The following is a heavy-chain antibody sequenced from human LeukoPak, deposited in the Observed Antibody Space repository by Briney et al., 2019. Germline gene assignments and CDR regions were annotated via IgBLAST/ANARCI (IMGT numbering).Heavy chain of an antibody. CDR1: GFTFSSFG. CDR2: IWYDGSNK. V-gene: IGHV3-33*01. Sequence: GRSLRLSCAAPGFTFSSFGMHWVRQAPGKGLEGVAVIWYDGSNKYYADSVKGRFTISRDNSKNTLYLQMNSLRAEDTAVYYCARDARVYSSSTGGYYYYGMDVWGQGTTVTVSS. D-gene: IGHD6-13*01. J-gene: IGHJ6*02. CDR3: ARDARVYSSSTGGYYYYGMDV.